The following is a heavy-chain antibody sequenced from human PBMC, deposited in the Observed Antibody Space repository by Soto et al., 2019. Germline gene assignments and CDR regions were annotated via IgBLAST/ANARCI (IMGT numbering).Heavy chain of an antibody. CDR2: IYPGDSGT. D-gene: IGHD2-15*01. CDR1: GYSFTSYW. V-gene: IGHV5-51*01. CDR3: ARQLPSDGYYYYYGMDV. J-gene: IGHJ6*02. Sequence: GESLKISCKGSGYSFTSYWIGWVRQMPGKGLEWMGIIYPGDSGTRYSPSFQGQVTISADKSISTAYLQWSSLKASDTAMYYCARQLPSDGYYYYYGMDVWGQGTTVTVSS.